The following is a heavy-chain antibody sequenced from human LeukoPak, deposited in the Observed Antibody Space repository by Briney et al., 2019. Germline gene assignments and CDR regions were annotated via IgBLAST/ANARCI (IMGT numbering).Heavy chain of an antibody. V-gene: IGHV3-48*03. D-gene: IGHD3-10*02. J-gene: IGHJ6*04. CDR3: AERGITMIGGV. CDR2: ISSSGSTI. CDR1: GFTFCSYE. Sequence: GGSLRLSCAASGFTFCSYEMNWVRQAAGPGLEWVSYISSSGSTIYYADSVKGRFTISRDNAKNSLYLQMDSLRAEDTAVYYCAERGITMIGGVWGKGTTVTISS.